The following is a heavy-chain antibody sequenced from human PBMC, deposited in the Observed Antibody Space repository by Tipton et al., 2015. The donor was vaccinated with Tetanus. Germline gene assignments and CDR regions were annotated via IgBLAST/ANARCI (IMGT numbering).Heavy chain of an antibody. D-gene: IGHD1-26*01. Sequence: TLSLTCTVSGGSISSHYWSWIRQPAGKGLEWIGRIYNNGNTNYSPSLESRVTMSVDPSKNQVSLKLSSVTAADTAMYYCARDIEEVGATKYFDYWGQGTLVTVSS. CDR2: IYNNGNT. V-gene: IGHV4-4*07. J-gene: IGHJ4*02. CDR3: ARDIEEVGATKYFDY. CDR1: GGSISSHY.